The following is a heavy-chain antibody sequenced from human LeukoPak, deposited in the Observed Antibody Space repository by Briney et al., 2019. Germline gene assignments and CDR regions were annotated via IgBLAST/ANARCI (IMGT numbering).Heavy chain of an antibody. CDR1: GGSFSGYY. CDR2: VNHSGST. V-gene: IGHV4-34*01. D-gene: IGHD6-13*01. CDR3: ARKAGTRYFDY. J-gene: IGHJ4*02. Sequence: AETLSLTCAVYGGSFSGYYWSWIRQPPGKGLEWIGEVNHSGSTNYNPSLKSRVTISVDTSKNQFSLKLSSVTAADTAVYYCARKAGTRYFDYWGQGTLVTVSS.